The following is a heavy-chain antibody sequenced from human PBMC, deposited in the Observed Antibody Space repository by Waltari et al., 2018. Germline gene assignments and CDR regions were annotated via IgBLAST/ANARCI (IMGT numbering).Heavy chain of an antibody. D-gene: IGHD4-4*01. V-gene: IGHV3-48*03. CDR1: GFMFRALK. Sequence: EVQLVESGGGLVRPGGSLRLSCAASGFMFRALKMNWGRQAPGKGLEWLSYIHSSGRTTYYADSVKGRFTISRDNANNSLYLQMNSLRAEDTAIYFCARALEGYSIYRYYGMDVWGQGTTVTVSS. CDR2: IHSSGRTT. J-gene: IGHJ6*02. CDR3: ARALEGYSIYRYYGMDV.